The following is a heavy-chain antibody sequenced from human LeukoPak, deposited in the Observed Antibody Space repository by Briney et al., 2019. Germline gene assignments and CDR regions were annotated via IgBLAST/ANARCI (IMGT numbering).Heavy chain of an antibody. CDR3: ARAFESSTSYVSDFDF. J-gene: IGHJ4*02. V-gene: IGHV1-69*04. CDR1: GGTFSRYG. CDR2: IIPILGIT. Sequence: GASVKVSFKASGGTFSRYGISWVRQAPGQGLEWMGRIIPILGITNYAQKFQGRVTITADKSTTTAYMELSSLRSEDTAVYFCARAFESSTSYVSDFDFWGQGSLVTVSS. D-gene: IGHD3-16*01.